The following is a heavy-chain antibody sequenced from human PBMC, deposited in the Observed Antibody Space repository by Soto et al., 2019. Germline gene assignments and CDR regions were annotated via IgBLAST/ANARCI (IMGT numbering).Heavy chain of an antibody. J-gene: IGHJ5*02. D-gene: IGHD3-22*01. CDR3: ERDSSSGTHP. CDR1: GFTFSSYS. Sequence: EVQLVESGGGLVQPGGSLRLSCAASGFTFSSYSMNWVRQAPGKGLEWVSSISSSSSYIYYADSVKGRFTISRDNAKNSLYLQMNSLRAENTAVYYCERDSSSGTHPWGQGTLVTVSS. CDR2: ISSSSSYI. V-gene: IGHV3-21*01.